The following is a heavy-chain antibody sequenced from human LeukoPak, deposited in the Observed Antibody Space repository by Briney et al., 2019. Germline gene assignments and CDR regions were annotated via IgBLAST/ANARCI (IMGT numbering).Heavy chain of an antibody. CDR2: MNPNSGNT. CDR3: TLPWAPGTDAFDI. D-gene: IGHD1-14*01. J-gene: IGHJ3*02. V-gene: IGHV1-8*01. CDR1: GYTLTELS. Sequence: ASVKVSCKVSGYTLTELSMHWVRQASGQGLEWMGWMNPNSGNTGYAQKFQGRVTMTRNTSLTTAYMELSSLRSEDTAVYYCTLPWAPGTDAFDIWGQGTMVTVSS.